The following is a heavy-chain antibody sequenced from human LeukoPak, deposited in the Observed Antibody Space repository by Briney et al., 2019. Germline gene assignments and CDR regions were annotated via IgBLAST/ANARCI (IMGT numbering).Heavy chain of an antibody. J-gene: IGHJ3*02. V-gene: IGHV3-21*01. CDR1: GFTFSSYS. CDR2: ISSSSSYI. D-gene: IGHD2-21*01. CDR3: ARDRGLWRGSDAFDI. Sequence: GGSLRLSCAASGFTFSSYSMNWVRQAPGKGLEWVSSISSSSSYIYYADSVKGRFTISRDNAKNSLYLQMNSLRAEDTAVYYCARDRGLWRGSDAFDIWGQGTMVTVSS.